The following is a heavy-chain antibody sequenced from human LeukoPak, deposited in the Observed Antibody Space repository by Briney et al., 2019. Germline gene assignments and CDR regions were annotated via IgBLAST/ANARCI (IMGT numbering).Heavy chain of an antibody. J-gene: IGHJ6*02. V-gene: IGHV4-59*08. CDR3: ARLAVAGPYYYYGMDV. D-gene: IGHD6-19*01. CDR1: GGSLSSYY. CDR2: IYYSGST. Sequence: SETLSLTCTVSGGSLSSYYWSWIRQPPGKGLEWIGYIYYSGSTNYNPSLKSRVTISVDTSKNQFSLKLSSVTAADTAVYYCARLAVAGPYYYYGMDVWGQGTTVTVSS.